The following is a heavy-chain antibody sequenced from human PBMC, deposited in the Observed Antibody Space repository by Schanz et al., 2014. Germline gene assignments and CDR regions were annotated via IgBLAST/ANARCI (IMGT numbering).Heavy chain of an antibody. V-gene: IGHV3-33*01. CDR3: ARPRFDYGEVDY. J-gene: IGHJ4*02. D-gene: IGHD4-17*01. CDR2: IWNNGVTK. Sequence: QAQLMESGGGVVQPGTSLILSCSVSGFILNTYGIHWFRQPAGKGLEWVAVIWNNGVTKYYADSVRGRFTISRDRFQNTLYLRMSSLRAEDTAVYYCARPRFDYGEVDYWGQGTLVTVSS. CDR1: GFILNTYG.